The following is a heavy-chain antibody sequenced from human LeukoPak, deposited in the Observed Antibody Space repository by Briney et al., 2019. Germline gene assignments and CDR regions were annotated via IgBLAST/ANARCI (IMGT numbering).Heavy chain of an antibody. CDR1: GYTLTELS. V-gene: IGHV1-24*01. CDR3: ATNYDSSGYSDLDI. J-gene: IGHJ3*02. Sequence: ASVKVSCKVSGYTLTELSMHWVRQAPGKGLEWMGGFDPEDGETIYAQKFQGRVTMTEDTSTDTAYMELSSLRSEDTAVYYYATNYDSSGYSDLDIWGQGTMVTVSS. CDR2: FDPEDGET. D-gene: IGHD3-22*01.